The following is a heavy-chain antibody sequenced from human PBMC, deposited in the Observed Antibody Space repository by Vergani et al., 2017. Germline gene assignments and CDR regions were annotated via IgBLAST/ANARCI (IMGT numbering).Heavy chain of an antibody. V-gene: IGHV3-30-3*02. CDR1: GFTFSSYA. CDR3: AKSSPWIAAAPDS. J-gene: IGHJ4*02. CDR2: ISYHGINQ. D-gene: IGHD6-6*01. Sequence: QVKLVESGGGVVQPGRSLRLSCVASGFTFSSYALHWVRQAPGKGLEWVATISYHGINQYYADSVKGRFAISRDSSNNTVSLHMNSLRPEDTAVYYCAKSSPWIAAAPDSWGQGALVIVSS.